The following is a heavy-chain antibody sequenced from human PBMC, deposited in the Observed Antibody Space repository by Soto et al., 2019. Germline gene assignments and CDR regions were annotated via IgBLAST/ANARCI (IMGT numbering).Heavy chain of an antibody. CDR2: IKQDGSEK. Sequence: PGGSLRLSCAASGFTFGSYWMSWVRQAPGKGLEWVANIKQDGSEKYYVDSVKGRFTISRDNAKNALYLQMNSLRAEDTAVYHYACRGFCRRSGGNCDWFAPRGQGSLVPVSS. J-gene: IGHJ5*02. D-gene: IGHD6-25*01. CDR3: ACRGFCRRSGGNCDWFAP. V-gene: IGHV3-7*01. CDR1: GFTFGSYW.